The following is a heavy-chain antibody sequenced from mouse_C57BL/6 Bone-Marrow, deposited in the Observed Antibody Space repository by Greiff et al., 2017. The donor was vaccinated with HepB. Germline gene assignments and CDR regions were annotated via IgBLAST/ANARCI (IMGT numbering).Heavy chain of an antibody. V-gene: IGHV1-55*01. CDR3: ATLYYDSSYGYFDY. CDR2: IYPGSGST. D-gene: IGHD1-1*01. J-gene: IGHJ2*01. CDR1: GYTFTSYW. Sequence: QVQLQQPGAELVKPGASVKMSCKASGYTFTSYWITWVKQRPGQGLEWIGDIYPGSGSTNYNEKFKSKATLTVDTSSSTAYLQLSSLTSEDSAVYYCATLYYDSSYGYFDYWGQGTTLTVSS.